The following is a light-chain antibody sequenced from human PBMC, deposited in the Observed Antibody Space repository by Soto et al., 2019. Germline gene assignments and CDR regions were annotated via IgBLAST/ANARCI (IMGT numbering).Light chain of an antibody. CDR3: QQYDNWPWT. J-gene: IGKJ1*01. Sequence: EIVMTQSPGTLSVSPGERATLSCRASQTIDTNLAWYQQKPGQAPRLLIFAASTRATGIPARFSGSGSGTDFTLTISSLQSEDFAVYYCQQYDNWPWTFGQGTKVDIK. CDR1: QTIDTN. CDR2: AAS. V-gene: IGKV3-15*01.